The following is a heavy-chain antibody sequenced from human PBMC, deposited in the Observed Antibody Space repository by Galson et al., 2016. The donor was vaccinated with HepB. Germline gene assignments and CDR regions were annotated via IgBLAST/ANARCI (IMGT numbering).Heavy chain of an antibody. CDR2: IYYSGNT. D-gene: IGHD6-19*01. J-gene: IGHJ6*03. V-gene: IGHV4-39*01. CDR1: GVSISSSSHY. Sequence: ETLSLTCTVSGVSISSSSHYWAWIRLPPGKGLEWIGTIYYSGNTYHNPSLKSRLSISVDRSKNQFPLRLSSVTAADTAVYYCARQSKYRSGWYEAWYYYNMDVWGQGTTVTVSS. CDR3: ARQSKYRSGWYEAWYYYNMDV.